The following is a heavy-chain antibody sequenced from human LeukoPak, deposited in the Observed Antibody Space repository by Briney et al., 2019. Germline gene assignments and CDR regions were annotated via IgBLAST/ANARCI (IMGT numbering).Heavy chain of an antibody. CDR2: INHSGST. D-gene: IGHD6-13*01. J-gene: IGHJ5*02. V-gene: IGHV4-34*01. CDR1: GGSFSGYY. CDR3: AREKPFTPAIAAAGTTWFDP. Sequence: SETLSLTCAVYGGSFSGYYWSWIRQPPGKGLEWIGEINHSGSTNYNPSLKSRVTISVDTSKNQFSLKLSSVTAADTAVYYCAREKPFTPAIAAAGTTWFDPWGQGTLVTVSS.